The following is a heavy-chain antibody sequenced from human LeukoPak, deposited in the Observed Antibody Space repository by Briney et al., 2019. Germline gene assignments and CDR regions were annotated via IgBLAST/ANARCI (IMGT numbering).Heavy chain of an antibody. J-gene: IGHJ6*03. CDR2: ISSSSSYI. Sequence: SGGSLRLSCAASGFTFSSYSMNWVRQAPGKGREWVSSISSSSSYIYYADSVKGRFTISRDNARNSLSLQMNSLRAEDTAVYYCARDPYSGSYGNEYYYYMDVWGKGTTVTISS. CDR1: GFTFSSYS. D-gene: IGHD1-26*01. CDR3: ARDPYSGSYGNEYYYYMDV. V-gene: IGHV3-21*01.